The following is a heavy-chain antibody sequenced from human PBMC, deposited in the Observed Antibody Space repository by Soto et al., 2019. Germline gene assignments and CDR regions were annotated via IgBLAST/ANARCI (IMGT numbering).Heavy chain of an antibody. V-gene: IGHV2-5*02. CDR2: IYWDDDK. CDR1: GFSLSTSGVG. D-gene: IGHD2-15*01. Sequence: QITLKESGPTLVKPTQTLTLTCTFSGFSLSTSGVGVGWIRQPPGKALEWLAVIYWDDDKRYSPSLKSRLTITKDPSKHQVVLTMTNMDPVDTATYYCAHRRPSAAFDYWGQGTLVTVSS. CDR3: AHRRPSAAFDY. J-gene: IGHJ4*02.